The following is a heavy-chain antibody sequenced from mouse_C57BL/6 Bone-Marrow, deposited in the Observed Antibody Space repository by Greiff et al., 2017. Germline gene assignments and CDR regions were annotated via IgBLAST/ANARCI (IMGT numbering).Heavy chain of an antibody. Sequence: EVKLVESGGGLVKPGGSLKLSCAASGFTFSDYGVHWVRQAPEKGLEWVAYISSGSSTIYYAAPVNGRFTISRDNAKNTLFLQMTSLRSEDTAMYYCASFDGYYFDYWGQGTTLTVSS. CDR1: GFTFSDYG. V-gene: IGHV5-17*01. CDR3: ASFDGYYFDY. J-gene: IGHJ2*01. D-gene: IGHD2-3*01. CDR2: ISSGSSTI.